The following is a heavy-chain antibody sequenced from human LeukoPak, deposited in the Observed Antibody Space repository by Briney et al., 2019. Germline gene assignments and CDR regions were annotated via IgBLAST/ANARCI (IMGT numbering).Heavy chain of an antibody. Sequence: SETLSLTCTVSGGSISSSSYYWGWIRQPPGKGLEWIGSIYYSGSTYYNPSLKSRVTISVDTSKNQFSLKLSSVTAADTAVYYCARLYDSSGYYYRDYWGQGTLVTVSS. CDR3: ARLYDSSGYYYRDY. CDR2: IYYSGST. J-gene: IGHJ4*02. V-gene: IGHV4-39*01. CDR1: GGSISSSSYY. D-gene: IGHD3-22*01.